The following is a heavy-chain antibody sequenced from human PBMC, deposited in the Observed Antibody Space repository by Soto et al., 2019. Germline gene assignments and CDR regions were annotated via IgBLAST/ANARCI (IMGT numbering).Heavy chain of an antibody. CDR1: GFTFSSST. J-gene: IGHJ4*02. Sequence: RLSCAASGFTFSSSTMHWVRQAPGKGLEGVAVISSDGSNKYYADSVKGRFTISRDNSKNTLYLQMNSLRAEATAVYYCARDQRVEVPDYFDDWGQGTLVTVYS. CDR3: ARDQRVEVPDYFDD. V-gene: IGHV3-30-3*01. CDR2: ISSDGSNK. D-gene: IGHD3-3*01.